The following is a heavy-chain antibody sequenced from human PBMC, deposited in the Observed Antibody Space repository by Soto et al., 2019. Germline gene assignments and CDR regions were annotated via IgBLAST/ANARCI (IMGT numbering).Heavy chain of an antibody. D-gene: IGHD2-2*01. CDR1: GYTFTSYG. V-gene: IGHV1-18*01. CDR3: ARDIDCSSTSCHQWDYYYGMDV. Sequence: ASVKVSCKASGYTFTSYGISWVRQSPGQGLECMGWISAYNGNTNYAQKLQGRVTMTTDTSTSTAYMELRSLRSDDTAVYYCARDIDCSSTSCHQWDYYYGMDVWGQGTTVTVSS. J-gene: IGHJ6*02. CDR2: ISAYNGNT.